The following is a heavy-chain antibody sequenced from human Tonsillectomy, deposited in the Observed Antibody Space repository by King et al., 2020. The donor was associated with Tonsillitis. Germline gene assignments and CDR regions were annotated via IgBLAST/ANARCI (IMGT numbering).Heavy chain of an antibody. Sequence: VQLVQSGAEVKKPGSSVKVSFKASGGTFSSHAITWVRQAPGQGVECVGRIIPIICIGNYAQKFQGRVTITADESTTPVYMELSSLRSEDTAVYYCARGLYDSSGFTLGFWGQGTLVTVSS. CDR1: GGTFSSHA. CDR2: IIPIICIG. D-gene: IGHD3-22*01. V-gene: IGHV1-69*04. J-gene: IGHJ4*02. CDR3: ARGLYDSSGFTLGF.